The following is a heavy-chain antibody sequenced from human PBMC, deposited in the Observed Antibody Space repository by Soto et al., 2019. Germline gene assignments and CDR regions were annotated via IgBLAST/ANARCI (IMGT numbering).Heavy chain of an antibody. J-gene: IGHJ4*02. V-gene: IGHV3-30-3*01. CDR3: ARDRMVRGVGPYYFDY. CDR1: GFTFSSYA. D-gene: IGHD3-10*01. CDR2: ISYDGSNK. Sequence: QVQLVESGGGVVQPGRSLRLSCAASGFTFSSYAMHWVRQAPGKGLEWVAVISYDGSNKYYADSVKGRFTISRDNSKNTLYLQMNSLGAEDTAVYYCARDRMVRGVGPYYFDYWGQGTLVTVSS.